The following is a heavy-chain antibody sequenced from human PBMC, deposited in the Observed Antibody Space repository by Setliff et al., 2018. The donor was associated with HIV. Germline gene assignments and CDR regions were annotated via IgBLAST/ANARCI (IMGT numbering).Heavy chain of an antibody. J-gene: IGHJ6*03. Sequence: GASVKVSCKASGGRFSNYGSSWVRQAPGQGLEWMGGIIPIFGTTNYAQMFQGRVTMTADESTSTAYMELSSLRSEDTAVYYCARAVVPTYYDVLTGYVYYMDVWGKGTTVTVSS. CDR2: IIPIFGTT. CDR3: ARAVVPTYYDVLTGYVYYMDV. CDR1: GGRFSNYG. V-gene: IGHV1-69*13. D-gene: IGHD3-9*01.